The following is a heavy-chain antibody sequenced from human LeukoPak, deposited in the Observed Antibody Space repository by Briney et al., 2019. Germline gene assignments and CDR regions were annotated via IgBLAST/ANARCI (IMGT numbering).Heavy chain of an antibody. Sequence: SETLSLTCTVSGGSISSYYWSWIRQPAGKGLEWIGRIYTSGSTNYNPSLKSRVTISVDTSKNQFSLKLSSVTAADTAVYYCARIRTYCGGDCYPYWFDPWGQGTLVTVSS. J-gene: IGHJ5*02. CDR2: IYTSGST. CDR1: GGSISSYY. D-gene: IGHD2-21*02. V-gene: IGHV4-4*07. CDR3: ARIRTYCGGDCYPYWFDP.